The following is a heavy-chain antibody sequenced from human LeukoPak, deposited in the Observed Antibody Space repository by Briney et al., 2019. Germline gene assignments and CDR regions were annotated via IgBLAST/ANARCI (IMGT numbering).Heavy chain of an antibody. CDR2: IYYSGST. D-gene: IGHD1-26*01. CDR3: ARVAAGELLDY. J-gene: IGHJ4*02. Sequence: SETLSLTCTVSGGSISSSSYYWGWIRQPPGKRLEWIGSIYYSGSTYYNPSLKSRVTISVDTSKNQFSLKLSSVTAADTAVYYCARVAAGELLDYWGQGTLVTVSS. CDR1: GGSISSSSYY. V-gene: IGHV4-39*07.